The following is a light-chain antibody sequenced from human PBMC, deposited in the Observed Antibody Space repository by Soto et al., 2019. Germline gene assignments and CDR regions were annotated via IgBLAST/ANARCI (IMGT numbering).Light chain of an antibody. V-gene: IGLV1-44*01. CDR2: SND. CDR3: AAWYGSLHGVV. CDR1: SSNIGRNT. J-gene: IGLJ3*02. Sequence: QSAVTQQPSASGTPGQRVTIACSGSSSNIGRNTVHWYQQLPGTTPKLLIYSNDQRPAGVTDRFSGSKSGSSASLAISGRQSEDEADYYCAAWYGSLHGVVFGGGTQLTVL.